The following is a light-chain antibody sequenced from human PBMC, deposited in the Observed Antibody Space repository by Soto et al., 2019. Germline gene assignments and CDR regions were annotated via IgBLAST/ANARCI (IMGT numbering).Light chain of an antibody. CDR1: QSISSF. CDR3: QQSYSTPRT. J-gene: IGKJ1*01. Sequence: DIQMTQSPSSLSASVGDRVTITFRASQSISSFLNWYQQKPGKAPKLLIYAASSLQSGVPSRFSGSGSGTDFTLIISSLQPEDFATYYCQQSYSTPRTFGQGTKVDIK. V-gene: IGKV1-39*01. CDR2: AAS.